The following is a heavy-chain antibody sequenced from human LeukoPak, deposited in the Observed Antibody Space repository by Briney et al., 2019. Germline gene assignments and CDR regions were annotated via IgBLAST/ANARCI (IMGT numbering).Heavy chain of an antibody. V-gene: IGHV4-39*07. J-gene: IGHJ4*02. Sequence: SETLSLTCTVSGDSISSGYYYWGWIRQPPGKGLEWIGSIYYSGSTYYNPSLKSRVTISVDTSKNQFSLKLSSVTAADTAVYYCARDAGSVDYWGQGTLVTVSS. CDR3: ARDAGSVDY. CDR1: GDSISSGYYY. CDR2: IYYSGST.